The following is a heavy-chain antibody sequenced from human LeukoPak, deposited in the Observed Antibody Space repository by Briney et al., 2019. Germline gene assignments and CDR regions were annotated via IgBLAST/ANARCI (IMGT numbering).Heavy chain of an antibody. V-gene: IGHV3-23*01. CDR3: AKLRIAFGGLIRDAFDI. CDR2: ISGSGGST. D-gene: IGHD3-16*01. CDR1: GFTFSSYA. J-gene: IGHJ3*02. Sequence: PGRSLRLSCAASGFTFSSYAMSWVRQAPGKGLEWVSAISGSGGSTYYADSVKGRFTISRDNAKDTLYVQMNSLRAEDTAIYYCAKLRIAFGGLIRDAFDIWGQGTMVSVSS.